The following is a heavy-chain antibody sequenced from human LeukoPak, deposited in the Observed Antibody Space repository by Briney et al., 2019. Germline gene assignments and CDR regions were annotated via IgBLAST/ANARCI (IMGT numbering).Heavy chain of an antibody. Sequence: ASVKVSCEASGYTFTSYGISWVRQAPGQGLEWMGWISAYNGNTNYAQKLQGRVTMTTDTSTSTAYMKLRSLRSDETAVYYCARRYKHIAAAEGYFQHWGQGTLVTVSS. CDR1: GYTFTSYG. D-gene: IGHD6-13*01. V-gene: IGHV1-18*01. CDR3: ARRYKHIAAAEGYFQH. CDR2: ISAYNGNT. J-gene: IGHJ1*01.